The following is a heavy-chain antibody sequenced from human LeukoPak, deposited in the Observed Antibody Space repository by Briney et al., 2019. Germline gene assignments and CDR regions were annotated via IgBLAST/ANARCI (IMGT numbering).Heavy chain of an antibody. J-gene: IGHJ4*02. CDR2: ISSSSSYI. CDR1: GFTFRSYS. D-gene: IGHD4-17*01. V-gene: IGHV3-21*01. CDR3: ARDVGGDYSLAY. Sequence: GGSLRLSCAASGFTFRSYSMNWVRQAPGKGLEWVSSISSSSSYIYYADSLKGRFTISRDNAKNSLYLQMNSLRAEDTAVYYCARDVGGDYSLAYWGQGTLVTVFS.